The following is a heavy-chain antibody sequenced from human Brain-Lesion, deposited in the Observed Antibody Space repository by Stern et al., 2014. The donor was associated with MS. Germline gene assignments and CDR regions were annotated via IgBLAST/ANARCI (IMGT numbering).Heavy chain of an antibody. J-gene: IGHJ6*02. CDR2: INPNTGGT. CDR3: ARDQRGITIFGVVTDYYYLGMDV. D-gene: IGHD3-3*01. CDR1: GYIFTGYY. Sequence: VQLLASGAEVKKPGASVKVSCKTSGYIFTGYYIHWVRQAPGQGLEWMAWINPNTGGTKDAQKFQGRVTMSRDTSISTAYVELSSLTSDDTAVYYCARDQRGITIFGVVTDYYYLGMDVWGQGTTVTVSS. V-gene: IGHV1-2*02.